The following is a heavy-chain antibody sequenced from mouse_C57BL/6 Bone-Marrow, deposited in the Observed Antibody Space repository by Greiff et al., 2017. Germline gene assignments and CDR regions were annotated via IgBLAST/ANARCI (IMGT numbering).Heavy chain of an antibody. V-gene: IGHV1-50*01. CDR3: AREQAYYSNYVSWFAY. CDR1: GYTFTSYW. J-gene: IGHJ3*01. Sequence: QVHVKQPGAELVKPGASVKLSCKASGYTFTSYWMQWVKQRPGQGLEWIGEIDPSDSYTNYNQKFKGKATLTVDTSSSTAYMQLSSLTSEDSAVYYCAREQAYYSNYVSWFAYWGQGTLVTVSA. CDR2: IDPSDSYT. D-gene: IGHD2-5*01.